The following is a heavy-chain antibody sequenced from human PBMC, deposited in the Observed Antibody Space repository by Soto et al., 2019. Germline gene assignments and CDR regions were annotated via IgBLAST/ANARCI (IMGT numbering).Heavy chain of an antibody. CDR2: IIPIFGTT. CDR1: GGTFIRFE. J-gene: IGHJ6*04. D-gene: IGHD3-16*01. V-gene: IGHV1-69*18. CDR3: ARDSIGGDYSGLDV. Sequence: QVHRVQSGAEVKKPGSSVKVSCKASGGTFIRFEISWVRQAPGQGLEWMGKIIPIFGTTNYAQKFQGRVTLTANESTGTVYLELRSLRSEDTAVYFFARDSIGGDYSGLDVWGKGNTVTVSS.